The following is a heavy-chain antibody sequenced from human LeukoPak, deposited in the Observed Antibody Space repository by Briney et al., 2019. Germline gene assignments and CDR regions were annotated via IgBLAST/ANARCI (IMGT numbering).Heavy chain of an antibody. J-gene: IGHJ6*02. D-gene: IGHD6-19*01. CDR1: GFTFSSYG. CDR2: IRYDGSNK. CDR3: AKELSSGWYYYYYGMDV. Sequence: PGGSLRLSCAASGFTFSSYGMHWVRQAPGKGLEWVAFIRYDGSNKYYAGSVKGRFTISRDNSKNTLYLQMNSLRAEDTAVYYCAKELSSGWYYYYYGMDVWGQGTTVTVSS. V-gene: IGHV3-30*02.